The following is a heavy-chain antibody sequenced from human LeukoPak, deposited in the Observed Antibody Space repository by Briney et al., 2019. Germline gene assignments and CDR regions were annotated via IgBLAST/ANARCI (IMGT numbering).Heavy chain of an antibody. J-gene: IGHJ4*02. V-gene: IGHV4-39*07. D-gene: IGHD3-22*01. CDR3: AREGGYDSSGYYSRNLDY. CDR2: IYYSGST. Sequence: PSETLSLTCTVSGGSISSSSYYWGWIRQPPGKGLEWIGSIYYSGSTYYNPSLKSRVTISVDTSKNQFSLKLSSVTAADTAVYYCAREGGYDSSGYYSRNLDYWGQGTLVTVSS. CDR1: GGSISSSSYY.